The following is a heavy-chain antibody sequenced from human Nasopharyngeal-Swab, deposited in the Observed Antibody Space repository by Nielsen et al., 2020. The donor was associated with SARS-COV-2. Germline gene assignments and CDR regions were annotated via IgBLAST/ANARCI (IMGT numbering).Heavy chain of an antibody. V-gene: IGHV3-11*01. CDR3: ARDLHSRAEFDY. Sequence: GESLKISCAASGFTFSDYYMSWIRQAPGKGLEWVSYISSSGSTIYYADSVKGRFTISRDNAKNSLYLQMNSLRAEDTAVYYRARDLHSRAEFDYWGQGTLVTVSS. CDR2: ISSSGSTI. CDR1: GFTFSDYY. D-gene: IGHD1-14*01. J-gene: IGHJ4*02.